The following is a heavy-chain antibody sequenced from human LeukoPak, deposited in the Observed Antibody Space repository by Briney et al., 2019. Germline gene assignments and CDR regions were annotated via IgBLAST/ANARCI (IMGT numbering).Heavy chain of an antibody. Sequence: ASVKVSCKASGYTFTTYGISWVRQAPGQGLEWMGWISAKNGNTSYAQKLQGRVTMTTDTSTSTAYMELRSLRSDDTAVYYCARERPYYYDGSGSIDAFDIWGQGTMVTVSS. CDR1: GYTFTTYG. CDR3: ARERPYYYDGSGSIDAFDI. CDR2: ISAKNGNT. J-gene: IGHJ3*02. V-gene: IGHV1-18*01. D-gene: IGHD3-22*01.